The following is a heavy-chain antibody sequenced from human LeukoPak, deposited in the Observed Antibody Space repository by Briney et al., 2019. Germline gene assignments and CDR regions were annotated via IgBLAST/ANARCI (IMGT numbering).Heavy chain of an antibody. CDR1: GYSFTSYW. J-gene: IGHJ5*02. V-gene: IGHV5-51*01. D-gene: IGHD3-22*01. CDR3: ALTLSGWYNWFDP. CDR2: IYPGDSDT. Sequence: GESLKISCTGSGYSFTSYWIGWVRQVPGKGLEWMGIIYPGDSDTRYSPSFQGQVTISADKSISTAYLQWSSLKASDTAMYYCALTLSGWYNWFDPWGQGTLVTVSS.